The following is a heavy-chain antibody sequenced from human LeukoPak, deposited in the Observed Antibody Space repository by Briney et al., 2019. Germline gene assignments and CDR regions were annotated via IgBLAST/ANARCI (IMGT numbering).Heavy chain of an antibody. CDR3: AGDHGSSKEDDAIDI. D-gene: IGHD6-13*01. J-gene: IGHJ3*02. CDR2: INAGNGNT. V-gene: IGHV1-3*01. CDR1: GYTFTSYA. Sequence: ASVKVSCKASGYTFTSYAMHWVRQAPGQSLEWMGWINAGNGNTKYSQKFQGRVTITRDTSASTAYMEVSSLRSEDTAVYYCAGDHGSSKEDDAIDIWGQGTMVTVSS.